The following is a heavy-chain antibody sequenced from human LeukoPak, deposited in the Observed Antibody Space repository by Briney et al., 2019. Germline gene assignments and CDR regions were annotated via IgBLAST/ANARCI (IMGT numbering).Heavy chain of an antibody. CDR2: INSVGSST. V-gene: IGHV3-74*01. Sequence: GGSLRLSCAASGFTFSSYWMHWVRQAPGKGLVWVSRINSVGSSTSYADSVKGRFTISRDNAKNTLYLQMNSLRAEDTAVYYCASLYYYDSSGYLPFDYWGQGTLVTVSS. CDR1: GFTFSSYW. CDR3: ASLYYYDSSGYLPFDY. J-gene: IGHJ4*02. D-gene: IGHD3-22*01.